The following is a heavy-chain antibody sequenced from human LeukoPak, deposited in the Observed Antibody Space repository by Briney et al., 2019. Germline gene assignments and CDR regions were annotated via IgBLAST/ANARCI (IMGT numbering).Heavy chain of an antibody. CDR3: AKDLQPYCSGGSCFAFDI. D-gene: IGHD2-15*01. CDR2: IRYDGSNK. CDR1: GFTFSSYG. J-gene: IGHJ3*02. Sequence: PGGSLRLSCAASGFTFSSYGMHWVRQAPGKGLEWVAFIRYDGSNKYYADSVKGRFTISRDNSKNTLYLQMNSLRAEDTAVYYCAKDLQPYCSGGSCFAFDIWGRGTMVTVSS. V-gene: IGHV3-30*02.